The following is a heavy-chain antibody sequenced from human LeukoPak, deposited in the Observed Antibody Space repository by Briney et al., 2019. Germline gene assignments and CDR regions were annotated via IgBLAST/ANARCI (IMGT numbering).Heavy chain of an antibody. V-gene: IGHV3-33*01. CDR3: ARDGGQQLDSNRFDY. CDR2: IWYDGSDK. D-gene: IGHD6-13*01. CDR1: GFTFSSYG. Sequence: GGSLRLSCAASGFTFSSYGMHWVRQAPGKGLEWVAVIWYDGSDKFYADSVKGRFTISRDNSKNTVYLQMNSLRADDTAVYYCARDGGQQLDSNRFDYWGQGTLVTVSS. J-gene: IGHJ4*02.